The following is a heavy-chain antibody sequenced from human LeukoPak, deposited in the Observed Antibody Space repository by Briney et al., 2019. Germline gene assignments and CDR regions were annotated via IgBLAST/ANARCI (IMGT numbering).Heavy chain of an antibody. J-gene: IGHJ4*02. V-gene: IGHV3-23*01. CDR2: ISGSGAST. D-gene: IGHD1-26*01. CDR3: AKDVGKWESLHFFDY. Sequence: GGSLGLSCVASGFTFSTNAMSWVRQAPGKGLEWISGISGSGASTYYADSVTGRFTISRDNSRNTLYLQMNSLRGDDTAVYYCAKDVGKWESLHFFDYWGQGTLSPSPQ. CDR1: GFTFSTNA.